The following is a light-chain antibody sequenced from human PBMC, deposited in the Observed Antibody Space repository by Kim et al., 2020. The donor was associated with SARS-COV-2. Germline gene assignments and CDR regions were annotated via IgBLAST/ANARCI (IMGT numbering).Light chain of an antibody. Sequence: GQSITISCARTSSAVGAFIYVSWYQHHPGKAPNLLIYDVTKRPSGVSDRFYGSKSGNTASLPISGLQAEDEAHYYCNSYTSSSTWVFGGGTQLTVL. J-gene: IGLJ3*02. V-gene: IGLV2-14*03. CDR3: NSYTSSSTWV. CDR1: SSAVGAFIY. CDR2: DVT.